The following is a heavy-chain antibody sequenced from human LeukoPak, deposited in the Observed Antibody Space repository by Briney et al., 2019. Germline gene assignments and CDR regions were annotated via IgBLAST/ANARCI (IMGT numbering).Heavy chain of an antibody. Sequence: SQTLSLTCTVSGGSISSGSYYWSWIRQPAGKGLEWIGRIYSSGSTNYNPSLKSRVTISLDTSKNQFSLKLSSVTAADTAVYYCAKMTIHGDSVLWGQGSLVTVSS. CDR1: GGSISSGSYY. D-gene: IGHD2-21*02. J-gene: IGHJ4*02. CDR3: AKMTIHGDSVL. V-gene: IGHV4-61*02. CDR2: IYSSGST.